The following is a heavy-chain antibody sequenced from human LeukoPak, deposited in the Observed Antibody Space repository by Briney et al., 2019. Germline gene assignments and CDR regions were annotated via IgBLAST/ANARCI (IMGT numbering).Heavy chain of an antibody. CDR1: GFTFSSYS. CDR2: ISSSSSTI. V-gene: IGHV3-48*01. J-gene: IGHJ5*02. D-gene: IGHD3-10*01. Sequence: GRSLRLSCAASGFTFSSYSMNWVRQAPGKGLEWVSYISSSSSTIYYADSVKGRFTISRDNSKNTLYLQMNSLRAEDTAVYYCAKVKKGVGFGELLWWFDPWGQGTLVTVSS. CDR3: AKVKKGVGFGELLWWFDP.